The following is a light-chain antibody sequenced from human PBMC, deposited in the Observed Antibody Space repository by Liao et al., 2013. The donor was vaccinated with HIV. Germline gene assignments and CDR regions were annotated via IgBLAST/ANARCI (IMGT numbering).Light chain of an antibody. CDR2: KDS. Sequence: SYELTQTPSVSVSPGQTATITCSGDALPKQFAYWYQQKPGQAPVLLIYKDSERPSGIPERFSGSSSGTTVTLTISGVQAEDEADYYCQSADSTLTYVFGTGTKVTVL. CDR3: QSADSTLTYV. J-gene: IGLJ1*01. CDR1: ALPKQF. V-gene: IGLV3-25*03.